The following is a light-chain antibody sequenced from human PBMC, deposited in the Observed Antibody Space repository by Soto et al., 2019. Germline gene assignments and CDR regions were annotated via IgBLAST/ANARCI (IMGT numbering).Light chain of an antibody. Sequence: QSVLTQHASVSGSPGQSITISCTGTSSDVGGYKHVSWYQHHPGKAPKLMIYEVSNRPSGVSNRFSGSKSGYTASLTISGLQAEDEADCYCNSQRSSGTRVFGTGTKLTVL. CDR2: EVS. CDR3: NSQRSSGTRV. CDR1: SSDVGGYKH. V-gene: IGLV2-14*01. J-gene: IGLJ1*01.